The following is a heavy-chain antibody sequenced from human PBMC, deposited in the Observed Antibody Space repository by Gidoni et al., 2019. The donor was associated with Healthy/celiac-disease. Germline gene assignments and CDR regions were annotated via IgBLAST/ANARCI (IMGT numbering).Heavy chain of an antibody. V-gene: IGHV3-9*01. D-gene: IGHD5-18*01. CDR1: GFTFDDYA. CDR2: ISWNSGSI. Sequence: EVQLVESGGGLVQPGRSLRLSGAASGFTFDDYAMHWVRQAPGKGLEWVSGISWNSGSIGYADSVKGRFTISRDNAKNSLYLQMNSLRAEDTALYYCAKAQGRGYSYGYPKGWFDPWGQGTLVTVSS. CDR3: AKAQGRGYSYGYPKGWFDP. J-gene: IGHJ5*02.